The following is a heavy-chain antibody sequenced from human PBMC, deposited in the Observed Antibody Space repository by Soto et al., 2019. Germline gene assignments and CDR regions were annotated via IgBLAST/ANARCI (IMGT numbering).Heavy chain of an antibody. CDR2: ISGSGGST. CDR1: GFTFSSYA. V-gene: IGHV3-23*01. J-gene: IGHJ4*02. D-gene: IGHD2-15*01. Sequence: PGGSLRLSCAASGFTFSSYAMGWVRQAPGKGLEWVSAISGSGGSTYYADSVKGRFTISRDNSKNTLYLQMNSLRAEDTAVYYCAKDMDIVVVVAAHWGQGTLVTVSS. CDR3: AKDMDIVVVVAAH.